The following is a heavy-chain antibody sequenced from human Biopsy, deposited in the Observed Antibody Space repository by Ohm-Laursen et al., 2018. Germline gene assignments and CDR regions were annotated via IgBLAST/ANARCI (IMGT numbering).Heavy chain of an antibody. J-gene: IGHJ6*02. CDR3: ARAVDYYDPYYYYGLDV. D-gene: IGHD3-16*01. CDR1: GGSFSGYY. V-gene: IGHV4-34*01. CDR2: INHRGST. Sequence: SDTLSLTCAVYGGSFSGYYWSWIRQPPGKGLEWIGEINHRGSTNYNPSLKSRVTISVDTSKNQFSLELRSVTAADTAVYYCARAVDYYDPYYYYGLDVWGQGTTVTVSS.